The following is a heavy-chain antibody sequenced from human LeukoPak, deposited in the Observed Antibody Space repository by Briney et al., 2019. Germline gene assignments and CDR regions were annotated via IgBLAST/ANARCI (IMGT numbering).Heavy chain of an antibody. D-gene: IGHD4-17*01. CDR2: VNVVGSLT. CDR1: GFVFGSYW. Sequence: PGGSPRLSCAASGFVFGSYWMHWVRQAPGKGRVWVSRVNVVGSLTTTADSVKGRFTISSDNAKKMGYLEMHSLRAGDTAIYYCARVAHDYVDSGPDYGGQGTLVSVSA. V-gene: IGHV3-74*01. J-gene: IGHJ4*02. CDR3: ARVAHDYVDSGPDY.